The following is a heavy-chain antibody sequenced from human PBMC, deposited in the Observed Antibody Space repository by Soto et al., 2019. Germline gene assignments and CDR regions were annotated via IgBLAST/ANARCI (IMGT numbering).Heavy chain of an antibody. CDR2: INPSSGST. CDR1: GYIFNTYH. V-gene: IGHV1-46*02. Sequence: ASVKVSCKASGYIFNTYHSHWVRQAPGQGLEWMGVINPSSGSTTYAQKFQGRVTMTRDTSTSTVYLELTSLTSEDTAVYYCARWDSSGYIYYWGKGTLVTVSS. J-gene: IGHJ4*02. CDR3: ARWDSSGYIYY. D-gene: IGHD5-12*01.